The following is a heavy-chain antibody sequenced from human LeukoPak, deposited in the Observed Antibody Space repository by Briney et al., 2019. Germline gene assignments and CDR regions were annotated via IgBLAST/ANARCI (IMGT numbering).Heavy chain of an antibody. D-gene: IGHD5-18*01. Sequence: SETLSLTCTVSGGSISSYYWSWIRQPPGKGLEWIGYIYYSGSTNYNPSLKSRVTISVDTSKNQFSLKLSSVTAADTAVYYCARQDYGYGYYFDYWGRGTLVTVSS. CDR2: IYYSGST. CDR3: ARQDYGYGYYFDY. V-gene: IGHV4-59*08. J-gene: IGHJ4*02. CDR1: GGSISSYY.